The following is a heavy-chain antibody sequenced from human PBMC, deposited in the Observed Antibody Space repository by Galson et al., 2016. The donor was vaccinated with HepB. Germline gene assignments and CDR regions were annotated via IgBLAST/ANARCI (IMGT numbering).Heavy chain of an antibody. D-gene: IGHD3-3*01. J-gene: IGHJ4*02. Sequence: SLRLSCAASGFTFSDYYMTWIRQAPGKGLEWVSYISSSSSYTNYADSVKGRFTISRDNAKNSLYLEMNSLRAEDTDVYYCARDFCSQYDFWSGYFSREYYFDYWGQGTLVTVSS. CDR3: ARDFCSQYDFWSGYFSREYYFDY. V-gene: IGHV3-11*06. CDR2: ISSSSSYT. CDR1: GFTFSDYY.